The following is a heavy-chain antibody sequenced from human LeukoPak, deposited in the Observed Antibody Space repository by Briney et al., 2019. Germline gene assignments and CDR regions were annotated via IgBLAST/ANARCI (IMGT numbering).Heavy chain of an antibody. J-gene: IGHJ4*02. V-gene: IGHV1-8*01. CDR2: MNPNSGNT. CDR1: GYTFTSCG. D-gene: IGHD6-19*01. CDR3: TRGSSGRRDN. Sequence: ASVKVSCTASGYTFTSCGINWVRQATGQGLEWMGWMNPNSGNTGYGQSFQGRITMTRDISIGTAYMELSNLTSEDTAIYYCTRGSSGRRDNWGQGTLVTVSA.